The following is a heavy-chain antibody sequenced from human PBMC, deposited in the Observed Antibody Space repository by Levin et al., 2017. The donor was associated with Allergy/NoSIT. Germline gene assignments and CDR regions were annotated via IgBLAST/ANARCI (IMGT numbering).Heavy chain of an antibody. D-gene: IGHD6-19*01. CDR1: GFAFSNAW. CDR3: AAAPSSGGS. J-gene: IGHJ5*02. CDR2: IKSKTDGGTT. V-gene: IGHV3-15*01. Sequence: PGGSLRLSCAASGFAFSNAWMTWVRQAPGKGLEWVGRIKSKTDGGTTDYAASVKDRFTISRDDSKNTLYLQMSSLQTEDTAVYYCAAAPSSGGSWGQGTLVTVSS.